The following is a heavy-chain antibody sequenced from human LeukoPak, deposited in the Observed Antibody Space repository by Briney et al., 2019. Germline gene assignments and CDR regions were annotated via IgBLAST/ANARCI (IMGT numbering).Heavy chain of an antibody. Sequence: PSETLSLTCGVSGGSFSGFSWNWVRQTLGKGLEWIGEFNHGGNINYNPSLKSRVTISLDTSKNQFSLRLSSVTAADTAVYYCTRGDFWSGYPYYYYSYMDVWGKGTTVIVSS. D-gene: IGHD3-3*01. CDR2: FNHGGNI. CDR3: TRGDFWSGYPYYYYSYMDV. J-gene: IGHJ6*03. V-gene: IGHV4-34*01. CDR1: GGSFSGFS.